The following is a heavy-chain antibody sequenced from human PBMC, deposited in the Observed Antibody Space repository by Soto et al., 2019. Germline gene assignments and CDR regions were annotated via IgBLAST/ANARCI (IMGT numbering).Heavy chain of an antibody. Sequence: EVQVVESGGGLVQPGGSLTLSCTASGFTFGIHWMTWVRQVPGKGLEWVANINQDGSDKYYVDSVKGRFIISRDNAKDSVYLQMNSLRVEDTAVYYCATSMRHTLDPWGQGTLVTVS. CDR2: INQDGSDK. V-gene: IGHV3-7*01. D-gene: IGHD2-21*01. CDR3: ATSMRHTLDP. CDR1: GFTFGIHW. J-gene: IGHJ5*02.